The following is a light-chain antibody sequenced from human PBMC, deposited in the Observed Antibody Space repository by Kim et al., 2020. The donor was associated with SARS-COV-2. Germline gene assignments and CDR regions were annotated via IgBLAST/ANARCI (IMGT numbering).Light chain of an antibody. CDR1: QDISSW. V-gene: IGKV1-12*01. J-gene: IGKJ4*01. CDR2: VAS. CDR3: QQGNSFPLT. Sequence: ASVGDRITVTCRASQDISSWLAWYQQQPGKAPNLLIYVASNLQSGVPSRFSGSGSGTDFTLTISSLQPEDFATYYCQQGNSFPLTFGGGTKVDIK.